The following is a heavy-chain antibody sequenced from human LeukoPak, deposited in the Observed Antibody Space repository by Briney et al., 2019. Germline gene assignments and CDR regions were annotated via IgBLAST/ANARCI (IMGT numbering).Heavy chain of an antibody. CDR3: FRCICIITGIDE. CDR2: IKDDRSHT. D-gene: IGHD3-16*01. V-gene: IGHV3-74*01. Sequence: GGTLRLSCAASGFTFSSHWMHWLRQAQGKGLVWVSRIKDDRSHTNYADSVKGRFTISRDNAKNTLYLQMNSLRAEDAAVYYGFRCICIITGIDEWGQGTLVTVSS. J-gene: IGHJ4*02. CDR1: GFTFSSHW.